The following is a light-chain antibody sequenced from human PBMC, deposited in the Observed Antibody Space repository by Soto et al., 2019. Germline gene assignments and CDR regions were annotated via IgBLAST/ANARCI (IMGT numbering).Light chain of an antibody. J-gene: IGKJ1*01. V-gene: IGKV4-1*01. CDR3: QQYFSFPWT. CDR2: WAS. Sequence: DIVMTQSPDSLAVSLGERATINCKSSQSVLYSSNNKNHLAWYQQRPGQPPNLLIYWASTRESGVPDRFSGSGSDFTLTISSLQAEDVAIYYCQQYFSFPWTFGQGTKVEIK. CDR1: QSVLYSSNNKNH.